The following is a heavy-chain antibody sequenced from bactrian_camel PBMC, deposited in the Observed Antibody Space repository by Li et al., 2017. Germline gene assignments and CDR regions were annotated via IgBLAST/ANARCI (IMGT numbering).Heavy chain of an antibody. CDR2: IWRSGSVT. D-gene: IGHD2*01. V-gene: IGHV3-3*01. CDR3: AARGPYCYTKLSVRDLTD. CDR1: GSTLTSSC. J-gene: IGHJ4*01. Sequence: HVQLVESGGGSVQAGGSLRLSCAASGSTLTSSCMAWFRQVPGKEREAVATIWRSGSVTNYADSVKGRLTISQENNKNTLYLQMNSLKPEDTAMYYCAARGPYCYTKLSVRDLTDWGQGTQVTVS.